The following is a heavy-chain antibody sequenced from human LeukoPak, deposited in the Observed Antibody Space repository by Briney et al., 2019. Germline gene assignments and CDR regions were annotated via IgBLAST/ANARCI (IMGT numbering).Heavy chain of an antibody. J-gene: IGHJ4*02. D-gene: IGHD5-18*01. V-gene: IGHV1-2*06. Sequence: ASVKVSCKASGYTFTGYYMHWVRQAPGQGLEWMGRINPNSGGTNYAQKFQGRVTMTRDTSISTAYMELSRLRSDDTAVYYCARGGKLPPMVNFDYWGQGALVTVSS. CDR1: GYTFTGYY. CDR2: INPNSGGT. CDR3: ARGGKLPPMVNFDY.